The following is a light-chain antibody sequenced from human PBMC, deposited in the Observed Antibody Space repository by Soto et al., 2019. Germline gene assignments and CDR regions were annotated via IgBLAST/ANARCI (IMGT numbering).Light chain of an antibody. Sequence: DIQMTQSPSTLSASVGDRVTITCRASQSISSWLAWYQQKPGRAPKLLIYQASSSEIGGPSRFSGSGSGTEFTLTISSLQPDDFATYYCQYYKESSTFGQGTRLEIK. CDR3: QYYKESST. J-gene: IGKJ1*01. CDR2: QAS. CDR1: QSISSW. V-gene: IGKV1-5*03.